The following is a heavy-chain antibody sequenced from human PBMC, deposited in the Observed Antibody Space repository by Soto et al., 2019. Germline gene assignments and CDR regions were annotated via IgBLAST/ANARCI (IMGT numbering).Heavy chain of an antibody. CDR1: GGSFSGYY. CDR2: INHSGST. CDR3: ARAHYEYCSSTSCHPFDY. D-gene: IGHD2-2*01. V-gene: IGHV4-34*01. Sequence: SETLSLTCAVSGGSFSGYYWSWIRQPPGKGQEWIGEINHSGSTNYNPSLKSRVTISVDTSKNQFSLKLSSVTAADTAVYYCARAHYEYCSSTSCHPFDYWGQGTLVTVS. J-gene: IGHJ4*02.